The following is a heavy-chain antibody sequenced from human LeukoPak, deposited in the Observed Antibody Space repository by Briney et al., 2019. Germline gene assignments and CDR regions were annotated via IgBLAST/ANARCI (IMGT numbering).Heavy chain of an antibody. CDR1: GYTFTSYA. CDR2: INTNTGNP. D-gene: IGHD3-22*01. Sequence: GASVKVSCKASGYTFTSYAMNWVRQAPGQGLEWMGWINTNTGNPTYAQGFTGRFVFSLDTSVSTAYLQISSLKAEDTAVYYCARERRWDYYDSSGYYRSSAFDIWGQGTMVTVSS. V-gene: IGHV7-4-1*02. CDR3: ARERRWDYYDSSGYYRSSAFDI. J-gene: IGHJ3*02.